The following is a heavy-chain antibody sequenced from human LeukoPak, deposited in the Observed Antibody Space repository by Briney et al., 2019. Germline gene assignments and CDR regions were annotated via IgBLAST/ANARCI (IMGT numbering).Heavy chain of an antibody. J-gene: IGHJ5*02. CDR2: ISYSGTT. CDR3: ARQRVRNWVDP. CDR1: GASIISSTFL. Sequence: SETLSLTCTVSGASIISSTFLWGRIRQPPGKGLEWIASISYSGTTYYTPSLSSRLTISVDTTKNQFALRLTSVTAADTATYFCARQRVRNWVDPWGQGALVTVSS. V-gene: IGHV4-39*01.